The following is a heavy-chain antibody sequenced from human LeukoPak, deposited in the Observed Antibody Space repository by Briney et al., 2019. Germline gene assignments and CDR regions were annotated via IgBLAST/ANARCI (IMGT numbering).Heavy chain of an antibody. J-gene: IGHJ4*02. D-gene: IGHD3-16*01. V-gene: IGHV1-18*01. CDR1: GYTFTSYG. CDR3: ARDSLGSMEY. Sequence: VASVTVSCKASGYTFTSYGISWVRQAPGQGLEWMGWISAHNGNTNYAQKLQGRVTMTTDTSTSTAYMELRSLRSDDTAVYYCARDSLGSMEYWGQGTLVTVSS. CDR2: ISAHNGNT.